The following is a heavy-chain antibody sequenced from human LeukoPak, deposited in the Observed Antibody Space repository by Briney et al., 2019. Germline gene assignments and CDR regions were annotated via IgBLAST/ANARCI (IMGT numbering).Heavy chain of an antibody. CDR3: ARGLDVVVPAAIEGSGSYYDY. V-gene: IGHV3-7*01. D-gene: IGHD2-2*01. CDR2: IKQDGSEK. CDR1: GFTFSSYW. Sequence: GGSLRLSCAASGFTFSSYWMSWVRQAPGKGLEWVANIKQDGSEKYYVDSVKGRFTISRDNAKNSLYLQMNSLRAEDTAAYYCARGLDVVVPAAIEGSGSYYDYWGQGTLVTVSS. J-gene: IGHJ4*02.